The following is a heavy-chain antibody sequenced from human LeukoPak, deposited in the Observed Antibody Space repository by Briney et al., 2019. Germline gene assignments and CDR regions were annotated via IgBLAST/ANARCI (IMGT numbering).Heavy chain of an antibody. D-gene: IGHD4-17*01. CDR1: GFTFSTYS. CDR2: ISSSSSYI. Sequence: PGGSLRLSCVDSGFTFSTYSMNWVRQAPGKGMEWVSSISSSSSYIYYGDSVKGRFTISRDNAKNSLYLQMNSLRAEDTAVYYCARDGAVTNGRCFDYWGQGTLVTVSS. V-gene: IGHV3-21*01. J-gene: IGHJ4*02. CDR3: ARDGAVTNGRCFDY.